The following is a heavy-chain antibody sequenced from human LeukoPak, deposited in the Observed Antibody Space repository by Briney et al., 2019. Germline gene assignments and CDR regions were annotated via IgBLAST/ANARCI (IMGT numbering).Heavy chain of an antibody. CDR1: GFTFSSYG. D-gene: IGHD4/OR15-4a*01. Sequence: GGSLRLSCAASGFTFSSYGMHSVRQAPGKGLEWVAVISYDGSHKYSADSVKGRFTISRDNSKNTLYLQMNSLRTEDTAVYFCSARRRHYGDYYGLDVCGHGTTVTVSS. CDR2: ISYDGSHK. CDR3: SARRRHYGDYYGLDV. J-gene: IGHJ6*02. V-gene: IGHV3-30*03.